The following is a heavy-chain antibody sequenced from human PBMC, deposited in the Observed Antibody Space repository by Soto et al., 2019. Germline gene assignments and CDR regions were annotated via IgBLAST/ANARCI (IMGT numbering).Heavy chain of an antibody. D-gene: IGHD1-26*01. J-gene: IGHJ4*02. V-gene: IGHV6-1*01. CDR1: GDTVSESSAS. Sequence: PSQTLSLTCAISGDTVSESSASWNWIRQSPSRGLEWLGRTYYRSKWYNDYALSVKSRITINTDTSKNQFSLHLNSVTPEDTAVYYCARLVIVPYYFDSWGQGTLVTVSS. CDR3: ARLVIVPYYFDS. CDR2: TYYRSKWYN.